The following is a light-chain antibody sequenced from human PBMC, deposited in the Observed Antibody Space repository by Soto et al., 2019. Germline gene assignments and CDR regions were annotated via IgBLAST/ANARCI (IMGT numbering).Light chain of an antibody. CDR1: QSVSSY. V-gene: IGKV3-11*01. Sequence: EIVLTQSPATLSLSPGEGVTISCRASQSVSSYLAWYQQKPGQAPRLLIYDASSRATGIPARFSGSGSGTDFALTISSLEPEDFAVYYCQQRGNWPLTFGGGTKVDIK. CDR3: QQRGNWPLT. CDR2: DAS. J-gene: IGKJ4*01.